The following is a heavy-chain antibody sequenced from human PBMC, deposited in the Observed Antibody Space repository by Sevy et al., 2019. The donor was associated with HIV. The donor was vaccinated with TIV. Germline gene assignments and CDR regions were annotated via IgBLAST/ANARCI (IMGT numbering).Heavy chain of an antibody. CDR1: GFTFSSYG. CDR2: ISYDGRNK. Sequence: GGSLRLSCAASGFTFSSYGMHWVRQAPGKGLEWVAVISYDGRNKYYADSVKGRFTISRDNSKNTLYLQMNSLRAEDTAVYYCAKDKEPYSYGYLPDYWGQGTLVTVSS. D-gene: IGHD5-18*01. V-gene: IGHV3-30*18. J-gene: IGHJ4*02. CDR3: AKDKEPYSYGYLPDY.